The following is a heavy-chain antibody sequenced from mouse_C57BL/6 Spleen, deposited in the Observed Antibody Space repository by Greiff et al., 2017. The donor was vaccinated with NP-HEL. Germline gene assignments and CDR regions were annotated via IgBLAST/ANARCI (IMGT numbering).Heavy chain of an antibody. CDR3: TRKLGLGFDY. CDR2: IDPETGGT. J-gene: IGHJ2*01. D-gene: IGHD4-1*01. V-gene: IGHV1-15*01. Sequence: QVQLKESGAELVRPGASVTLSCKASGYTFTDYEMHWVKQTPVHGLEWIGAIDPETGGTAYNQKFKGKAILTADKSSSTAYMELRSLTSEDSAVYYCTRKLGLGFDYWGQGTTLTVSS. CDR1: GYTFTDYE.